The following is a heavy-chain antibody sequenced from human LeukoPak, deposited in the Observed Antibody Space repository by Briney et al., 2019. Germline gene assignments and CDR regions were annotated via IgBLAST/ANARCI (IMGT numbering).Heavy chain of an antibody. CDR1: GFTFSSYA. CDR3: AKDYYGSGSYYFDY. J-gene: IGHJ4*02. CDR2: ISGSDGST. Sequence: GGSLRLSCAASGFTFSSYAMSWVRQAPGKGLEWVSGISGSDGSTYYADSVKGRFTISRDNSKNTLNLQMNSLRAEDTAVYYCAKDYYGSGSYYFDYWGQGTLVTVCS. D-gene: IGHD3-10*01. V-gene: IGHV3-23*01.